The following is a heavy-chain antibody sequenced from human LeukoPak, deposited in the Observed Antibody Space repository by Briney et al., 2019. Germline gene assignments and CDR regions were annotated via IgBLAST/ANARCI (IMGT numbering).Heavy chain of an antibody. D-gene: IGHD6-6*01. CDR3: GARRTFDI. CDR1: GVSISSNGYY. V-gene: IGHV4-30-2*01. Sequence: SQTLSLTCTVSGVSISSNGYYWTWIRQPPGKGLEWIGHIYHSGSTYYNPSLKSRVTISVDTSKNQFSLKLTSVTAADTAVYYCGARRTFDIWGQGTMVTVSS. J-gene: IGHJ3*02. CDR2: IYHSGST.